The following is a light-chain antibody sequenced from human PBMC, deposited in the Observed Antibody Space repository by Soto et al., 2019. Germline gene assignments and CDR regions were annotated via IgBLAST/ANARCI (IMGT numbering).Light chain of an antibody. V-gene: IGKV1-5*01. CDR3: QQYNSWSGVT. CDR2: DAS. CDR1: QSISRW. Sequence: DIQMPQSPSTLSASVGDRVTITCQASQSISRWLAWYQQKPGKAPKLLIYDASSLESGVPPRFSGSGSGTEFTLTISSLQPDDFAAYHCQQYNSWSGVTFGGGTKVEIK. J-gene: IGKJ4*01.